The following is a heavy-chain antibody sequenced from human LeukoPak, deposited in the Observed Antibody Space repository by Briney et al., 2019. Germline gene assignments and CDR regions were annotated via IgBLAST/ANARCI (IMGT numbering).Heavy chain of an antibody. CDR3: AREKYDFWSGYYTDYYYGMDV. Sequence: GGSLTLSCAASGFTFSDYYMSWIRQAPGKGLEWVSYISSSGSTIYYADSVKGRFTISRDNAKNSLYLQMNSLRAEDTAVYYCAREKYDFWSGYYTDYYYGMDVWGQGTTVTVSS. J-gene: IGHJ6*02. CDR1: GFTFSDYY. CDR2: ISSSGSTI. V-gene: IGHV3-11*01. D-gene: IGHD3-3*01.